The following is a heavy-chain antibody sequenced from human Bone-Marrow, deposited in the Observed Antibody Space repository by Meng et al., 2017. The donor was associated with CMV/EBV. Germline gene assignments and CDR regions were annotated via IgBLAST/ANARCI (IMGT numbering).Heavy chain of an antibody. CDR2: IQQDGCVK. D-gene: IGHD1-7*01. Sequence: LSLTCAASGFTFRFYWMSWVRQAPGKGLEWVANIQQDGCVKYYVDSVKGRFTISRDNAQNALSLQMNGLRGEDTAVYYCARRSYTALNLNYFKPRAGDAFDIWGQGTMVTVSS. J-gene: IGHJ3*02. CDR3: ARRSYTALNLNYFKPRAGDAFDI. CDR1: GFTFRFYW. V-gene: IGHV3-7*03.